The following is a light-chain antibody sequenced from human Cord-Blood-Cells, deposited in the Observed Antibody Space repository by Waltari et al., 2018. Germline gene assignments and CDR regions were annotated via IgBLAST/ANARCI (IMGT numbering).Light chain of an antibody. CDR1: QDISNY. Sequence: DIQMTQYPSSLSASVGDRVTITCKASQDISNYLNWYQQKPGKAPKLLIYDASNLETGVPSRFSGSGSGTDFTFTISSLQPEDVATYYCQQYDNLPLTFGPGTKVDIK. J-gene: IGKJ3*01. V-gene: IGKV1-33*01. CDR2: DAS. CDR3: QQYDNLPLT.